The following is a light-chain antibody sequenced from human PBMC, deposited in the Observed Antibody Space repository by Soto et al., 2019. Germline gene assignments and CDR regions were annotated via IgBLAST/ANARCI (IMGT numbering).Light chain of an antibody. V-gene: IGKV3-11*01. J-gene: IGKJ4*01. CDR3: QQRTIWPLT. CDR2: DAA. Sequence: EIVLTQSPATLSLSPGDRATLSCRASQSVTYNLAWYQQKPGQAPRLLIYDAANSATGIPARFSGSGSGTDFTLTIISLEAEDSAVYYCQQRTIWPLTFGGGTRVEIK. CDR1: QSVTYN.